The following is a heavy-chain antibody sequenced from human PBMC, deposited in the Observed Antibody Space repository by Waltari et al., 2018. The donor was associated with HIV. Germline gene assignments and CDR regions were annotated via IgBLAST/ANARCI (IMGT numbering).Heavy chain of an antibody. Sequence: QVQLQESGPGLVKPSETLSLTCAVSGYSISSGYYWGWIRQPPGKGLEWIGSIYHSGSTHYTPSLKSRVTISVDTSKNQFSLKLSSVTAADTAVYYCAREIRYCSSTSCSTTYYYYGMDVWGQGTTVTVSS. CDR3: AREIRYCSSTSCSTTYYYYGMDV. CDR2: IYHSGST. J-gene: IGHJ6*02. CDR1: GYSISSGYY. D-gene: IGHD2-2*01. V-gene: IGHV4-38-2*02.